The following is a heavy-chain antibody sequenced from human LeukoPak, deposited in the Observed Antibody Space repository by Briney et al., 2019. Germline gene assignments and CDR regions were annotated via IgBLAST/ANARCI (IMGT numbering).Heavy chain of an antibody. D-gene: IGHD3-10*01. J-gene: IGHJ5*02. CDR3: ARDEGGDDYYGSGTHPHWFDP. Sequence: GGSLRLSCAASGFTFSSYAMHWVRQAPGKGLEWVAVISYDGSNKYYADSVKGRFTISRDNSKNTLYLQMNSLRAEDTAVYYCARDEGGDDYYGSGTHPHWFDPWGQGTLATVSS. V-gene: IGHV3-30-3*01. CDR1: GFTFSSYA. CDR2: ISYDGSNK.